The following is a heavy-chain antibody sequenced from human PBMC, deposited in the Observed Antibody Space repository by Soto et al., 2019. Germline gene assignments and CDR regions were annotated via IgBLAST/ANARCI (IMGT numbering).Heavy chain of an antibody. V-gene: IGHV3-23*01. CDR3: AKIAAYCGGDCYSYFDY. D-gene: IGHD2-21*02. CDR2: ISGNGGNT. J-gene: IGHJ4*02. Sequence: GGSLRLSCAASGFTFSNYAMSWVRRAPGKGLEWVSAISGNGGNTYYADSVKGRFTISRDNSKNTLYLQMNSLRAEDTAVYYCAKIAAYCGGDCYSYFDYWGQGTLVTVSS. CDR1: GFTFSNYA.